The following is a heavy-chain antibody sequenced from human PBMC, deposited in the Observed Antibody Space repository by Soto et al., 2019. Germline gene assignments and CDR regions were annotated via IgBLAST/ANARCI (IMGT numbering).Heavy chain of an antibody. V-gene: IGHV5-51*01. D-gene: IGHD6-13*01. Sequence: PGESLKISCQCSGYTFSNFWIGWVRQLPGQVLEWMGIIYPGDHETRYSPSFLGKVTISAETSINTAYLQWSSLEASDSAFYFCARSPRSSPYFDFWGRGXLVTVSS. CDR1: GYTFSNFW. CDR3: ARSPRSSPYFDF. CDR2: IYPGDHET. J-gene: IGHJ4*02.